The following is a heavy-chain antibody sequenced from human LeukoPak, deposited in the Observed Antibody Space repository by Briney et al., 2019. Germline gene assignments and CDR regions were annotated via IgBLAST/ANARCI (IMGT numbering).Heavy chain of an antibody. CDR2: VSSDGSNK. CDR1: GFTFSSYW. D-gene: IGHD2-2*02. Sequence: GGSLRLSCAASGFTFSSYWMNWARQAPGKGLEWVAVVSSDGSNKYYADSVKGRFTISRDNSKNTVYLQMNSLRAEDTAVYYCGRDLRHQLLYCLDYWGQGTLVTVSS. V-gene: IGHV3-30*03. CDR3: GRDLRHQLLYCLDY. J-gene: IGHJ4*02.